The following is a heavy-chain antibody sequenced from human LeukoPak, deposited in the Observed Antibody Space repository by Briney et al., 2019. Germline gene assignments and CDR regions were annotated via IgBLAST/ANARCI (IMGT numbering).Heavy chain of an antibody. V-gene: IGHV3-20*04. J-gene: IGHJ3*02. CDR3: AREGAYYYDSSGSEGAFDI. D-gene: IGHD3-22*01. Sequence: PGGSLRLSCAASGFTFDDYGMSWVRQAPGKGLEWVSGINWNGGSTGYADSVKGRFTISRDNAKNSLYLQMKSLRAEDTALYYCAREGAYYYDSSGSEGAFDIWGQGTMVTVSS. CDR2: INWNGGST. CDR1: GFTFDDYG.